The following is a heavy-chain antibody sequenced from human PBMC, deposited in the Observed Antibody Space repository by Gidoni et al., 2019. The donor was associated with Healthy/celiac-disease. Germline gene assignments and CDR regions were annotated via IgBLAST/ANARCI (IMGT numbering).Heavy chain of an antibody. CDR2: INNSGSN. Sequence: VQLQQWGAGLLKPSATMSLTCAVYGGSFSGYYWSWISQPPGKGLAWIGEINNSGSNNYNPSLKSRVTISVDTSKNQFSLKLSSVTAADTAVYYCARIVRFLFPVGWFDPWGQGTLVTVSS. CDR3: ARIVRFLFPVGWFDP. V-gene: IGHV4-34*01. CDR1: GGSFSGYY. J-gene: IGHJ5*02. D-gene: IGHD3-3*01.